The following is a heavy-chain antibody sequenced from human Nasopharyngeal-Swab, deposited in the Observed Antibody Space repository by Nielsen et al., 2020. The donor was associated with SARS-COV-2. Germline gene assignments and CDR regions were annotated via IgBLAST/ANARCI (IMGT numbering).Heavy chain of an antibody. CDR2: ISGRAGAT. Sequence: WIRQPPGKGLEWVSAISGRAGATYYADSVKGRFTISRANSKNTVYLQMKKLRAEGAAVYYFAKVRPIVTTPRDFDYWGQGILVTVSS. J-gene: IGHJ4*02. CDR3: AKVRPIVTTPRDFDY. V-gene: IGHV3-23*01. D-gene: IGHD5-12*01.